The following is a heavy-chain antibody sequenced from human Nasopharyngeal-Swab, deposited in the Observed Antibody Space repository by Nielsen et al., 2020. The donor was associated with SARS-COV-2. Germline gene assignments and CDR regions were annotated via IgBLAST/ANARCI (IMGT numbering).Heavy chain of an antibody. CDR3: AKDTYYDFWSGYAPSYYFDY. CDR2: ISGSGGST. Sequence: GSLKISCAASGFTFSSYAMSWVRQAPGKGLEWVSAISGSGGSTHYADSVKGRFTISRDNSKNTLYLQMNSLRAEDTAVYYCAKDTYYDFWSGYAPSYYFDYWGQGTLVTVSS. CDR1: GFTFSSYA. D-gene: IGHD3-3*01. J-gene: IGHJ4*02. V-gene: IGHV3-23*01.